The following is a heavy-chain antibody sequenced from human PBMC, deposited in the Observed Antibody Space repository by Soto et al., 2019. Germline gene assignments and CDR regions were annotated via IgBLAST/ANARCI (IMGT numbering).Heavy chain of an antibody. D-gene: IGHD5-18*01. CDR1: GFTFSSYW. Sequence: PGGSLRLSCVASGFTFSSYWMSWVRQAPGKGLEWVANIKQDGSEKYYVDSVKGRFTISRDNAKNSLYLQMNSLRAEDTAVYYCARGDTYPALYYYMDVWGKGTTVTVSS. V-gene: IGHV3-7*01. CDR2: IKQDGSEK. CDR3: ARGDTYPALYYYMDV. J-gene: IGHJ6*03.